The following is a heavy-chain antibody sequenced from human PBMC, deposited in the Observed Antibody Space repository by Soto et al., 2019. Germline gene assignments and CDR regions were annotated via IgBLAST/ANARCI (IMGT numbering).Heavy chain of an antibody. V-gene: IGHV2-5*01. Sequence: QITLKESGPTLVKPTQTLTLTCTFSGFSLRTSGVGVGWIRQPPVKALEWLALIYWNDENRYSPSLRRRLTNTKDSAKNQVVLTMTNVDPVDTATYFCVHSREYGNYGTLLWGQGTLVTVSS. CDR2: IYWNDEN. D-gene: IGHD4-17*01. J-gene: IGHJ4*02. CDR1: GFSLRTSGVG. CDR3: VHSREYGNYGTLL.